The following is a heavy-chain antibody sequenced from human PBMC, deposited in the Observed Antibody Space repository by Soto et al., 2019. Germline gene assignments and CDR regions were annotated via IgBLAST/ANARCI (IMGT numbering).Heavy chain of an antibody. V-gene: IGHV1-69*06. D-gene: IGHD3-3*01. CDR1: GGTFSSYA. J-gene: IGHJ6*02. CDR2: IIPIFGTA. CDR3: ARYKAAPSPITIFGVVRPPYYYYGMDV. Sequence: ASVKVSCKASGGTFSSYAISWVRQAPGQGLEWMGGIIPIFGTANYAQKFQGRVTITADKSTSTAYMELSSLRSEDTAVYYCARYKAAPSPITIFGVVRPPYYYYGMDVWGQGTTVTVSS.